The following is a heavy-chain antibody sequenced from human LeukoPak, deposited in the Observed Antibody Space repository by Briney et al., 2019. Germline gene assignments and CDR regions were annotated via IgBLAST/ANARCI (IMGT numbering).Heavy chain of an antibody. CDR2: ISRSGSTR. D-gene: IGHD6-19*01. J-gene: IGHJ4*02. V-gene: IGHV3-48*03. Sequence: GGSLRLSCAASGFTFSSYEMNWVRQVPGKGLEWVSYISRSGSTRTYADSVKGRFTISRDNAQNSLYLEMNSLRAEDTAVYYCAREIVSAVAGNFDYWGQGTLVTVSS. CDR1: GFTFSSYE. CDR3: AREIVSAVAGNFDY.